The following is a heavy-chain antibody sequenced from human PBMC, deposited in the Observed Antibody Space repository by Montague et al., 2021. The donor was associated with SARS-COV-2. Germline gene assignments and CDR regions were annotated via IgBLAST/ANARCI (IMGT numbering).Heavy chain of an antibody. CDR2: VLYNEGT. CDR3: VRRPHYDGLNGPPDF. V-gene: IGHV4-59*08. J-gene: IGHJ4*02. D-gene: IGHD3-9*01. CDR1: GVSVTDYY. Sequence: SETLSLTCTVSGVSVTDYYWSWIRQPPGKGLEWVGDVLYNEGTNFNPSLKSRVAISVDTSKNQFSLRLTSVTAADTAFYYCVRRPHYDGLNGPPDFWDQGTLVTVS.